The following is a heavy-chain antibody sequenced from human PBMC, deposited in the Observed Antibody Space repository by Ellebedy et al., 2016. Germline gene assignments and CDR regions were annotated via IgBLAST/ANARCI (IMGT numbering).Heavy chain of an antibody. CDR2: IYYSGNT. Sequence: SETLSLTXTVSGGSIRSSPYYWGFIRQPPGKGLEWIGTIYYSGNTHYNPSLRSRVTISVDTSKNQFSLRLNFVTAADTAVYYCARGLYFDSSGYHFWFDPWGRGTLVTVSS. D-gene: IGHD3-22*01. CDR3: ARGLYFDSSGYHFWFDP. V-gene: IGHV4-39*07. CDR1: GGSIRSSPYY. J-gene: IGHJ5*02.